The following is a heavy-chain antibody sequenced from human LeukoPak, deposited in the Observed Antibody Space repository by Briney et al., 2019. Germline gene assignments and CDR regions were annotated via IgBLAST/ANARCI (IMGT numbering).Heavy chain of an antibody. CDR1: GFTFSSNW. V-gene: IGHV3-7*01. CDR2: IKQDGSEK. Sequence: GGSLRLSRAASGFTFSSNWMSWVRQAPGKGLEWVANIKQDGSEKYYVDSVKGRFTISRDNAKNSLYLQMNSLRAEDTAVYYCARPYCSSTTCYPRTFHHWGQGTLVTVSS. D-gene: IGHD2-2*01. J-gene: IGHJ1*01. CDR3: ARPYCSSTTCYPRTFHH.